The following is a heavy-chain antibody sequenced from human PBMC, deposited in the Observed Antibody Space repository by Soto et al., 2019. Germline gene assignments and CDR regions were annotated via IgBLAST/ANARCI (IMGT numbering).Heavy chain of an antibody. V-gene: IGHV3-53*01. CDR2: IYSDGST. J-gene: IGHJ4*02. Sequence: PGGSLRLSCAASGFTVSSNYMSWVRQAPGKGLEWVSVIYSDGSTYYADSVKGRFTISRDNSKNTLYLQMNSLRAEDTAVYYCAKGSRQPYYFDYWGQGTLVTVSS. CDR3: AKGSRQPYYFDY. CDR1: GFTVSSNY.